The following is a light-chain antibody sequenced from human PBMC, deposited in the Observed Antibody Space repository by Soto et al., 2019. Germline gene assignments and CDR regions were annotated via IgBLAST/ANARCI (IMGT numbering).Light chain of an antibody. CDR1: QSVSLTA. Sequence: EIVLTQSPGTLSLSPGERATLSCSASQSVSLTALAWYQHKPGQAPRLLIYGASFRATGIPHRFSGSGAGTDFTLTISSLESEDAAVYYCQQYSSSPLTCGGGTKVEIK. J-gene: IGKJ4*01. V-gene: IGKV3-20*01. CDR3: QQYSSSPLT. CDR2: GAS.